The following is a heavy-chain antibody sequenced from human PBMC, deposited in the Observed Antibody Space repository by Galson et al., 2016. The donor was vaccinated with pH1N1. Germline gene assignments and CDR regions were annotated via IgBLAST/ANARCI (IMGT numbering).Heavy chain of an antibody. V-gene: IGHV1-18*01. CDR3: ARDLRISLRLPDF. CDR1: GYTFTNYG. Sequence: SVKVSCKASGYTFTNYGITWVRQAPGQGLEWMAWMSAYNGNTNYAQKFQGRVTMTTDTSTNTAYMELRNLTSDDTAVYYCARDLRISLRLPDFWGQGTLVTVSS. CDR2: MSAYNGNT. J-gene: IGHJ4*02. D-gene: IGHD5-18*01.